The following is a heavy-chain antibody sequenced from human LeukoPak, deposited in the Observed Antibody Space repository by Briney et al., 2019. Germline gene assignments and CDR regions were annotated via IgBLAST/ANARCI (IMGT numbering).Heavy chain of an antibody. J-gene: IGHJ4*02. V-gene: IGHV4-34*01. Sequence: SETLSLTCAVYGGSFSGYYWSWIRQPPGKGLEWIGEINHSGSANYNPSLKSRVTISVDTSKNQFSLKLSSVTAADTAVYYCARGLGRGDYWGQGTLVTVSS. CDR1: GGSFSGYY. CDR3: ARGLGRGDY. CDR2: INHSGSA.